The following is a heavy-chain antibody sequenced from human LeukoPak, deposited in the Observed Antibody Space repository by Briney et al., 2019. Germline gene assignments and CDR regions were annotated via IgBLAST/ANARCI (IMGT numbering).Heavy chain of an antibody. CDR1: GYTFTSYD. J-gene: IGHJ5*02. Sequence: ASVKVSCEASGYTFTSYDINWVRQATGQGLEWMGWMNPNSGNTGYAQKFQGRVTMTRNTSISTAYMELSSLRSEDTAVYYCARALRARPGFDPWGQGTLVTVSS. CDR3: ARALRARPGFDP. CDR2: MNPNSGNT. V-gene: IGHV1-8*01. D-gene: IGHD3-16*01.